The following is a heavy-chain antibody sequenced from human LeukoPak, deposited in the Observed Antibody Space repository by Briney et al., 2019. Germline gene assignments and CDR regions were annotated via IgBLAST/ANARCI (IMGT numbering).Heavy chain of an antibody. CDR1: GFTFSSYS. D-gene: IGHD1-26*01. CDR3: AKGLSGSYDY. Sequence: PGGSLRLSCAASGFTFSSYSMTWVRQAPGKGLEWVSTIGVGGVTTNYADSVKGRFTVSRDNSKNTLYLQMNSLRAEDTAVYYCAKGLSGSYDYWGQGTLVTVSS. CDR2: IGVGGVTT. V-gene: IGHV3-23*01. J-gene: IGHJ4*02.